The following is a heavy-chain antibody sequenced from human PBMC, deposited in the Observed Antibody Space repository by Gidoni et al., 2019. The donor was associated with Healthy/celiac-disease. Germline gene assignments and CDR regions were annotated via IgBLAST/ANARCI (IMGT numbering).Heavy chain of an antibody. D-gene: IGHD4-17*01. J-gene: IGHJ4*02. CDR3: TTDVTTVTTWEDPSGDY. CDR2: IKSKTDGGTT. Sequence: EVQLVESGGGLVKPGGSLRLSCAASGFTFSNAWMSWVRQAQGKGLEWVGRIKSKTDGGTTDYAAPVKGRFTISRDDSKNTLYLQMNSLKTEDTAVYYCTTDVTTVTTWEDPSGDYWGQGTLVTVSS. V-gene: IGHV3-15*01. CDR1: GFTFSNAW.